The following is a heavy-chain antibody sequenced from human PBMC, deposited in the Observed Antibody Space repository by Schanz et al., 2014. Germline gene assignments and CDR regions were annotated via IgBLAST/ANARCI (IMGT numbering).Heavy chain of an antibody. CDR1: GYTFTDYY. D-gene: IGHD5-12*01. CDR2: INPNSGGT. J-gene: IGHJ3*02. V-gene: IGHV1-2*06. Sequence: QVQLVQSGAEVKKLGASVKVSCKASGYTFTDYYMHWVRQAPGHGLEWMGRINPNSGGTNYAQKFQGRVTMTRDTSISTAYMEMSRLISDDTAVYYCAREMLDIVATMDDDAFDIWGQGTMVTVSS. CDR3: AREMLDIVATMDDDAFDI.